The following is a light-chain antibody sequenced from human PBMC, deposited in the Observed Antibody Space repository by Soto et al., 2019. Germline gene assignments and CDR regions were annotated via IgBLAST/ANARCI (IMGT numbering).Light chain of an antibody. CDR3: QQCGSSAT. CDR2: DAS. V-gene: IGKV3-20*01. Sequence: EIVLTQSPATLSLSPGERATLSCRASESVSRNLAWYQQKPVQAPRVLIYDASTRATGIPDRIFSGRACGEDSPITISRLEPEDFVLYYCQQCGSSATFGQGTKVDIK. J-gene: IGKJ1*01. CDR1: ESVSRN.